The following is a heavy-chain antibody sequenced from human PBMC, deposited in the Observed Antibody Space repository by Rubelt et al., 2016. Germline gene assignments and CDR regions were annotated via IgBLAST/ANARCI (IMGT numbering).Heavy chain of an antibody. V-gene: IGHV1-18*01. CDR3: ARGYCSSANCLFNWFDP. CDR1: GYTFTTYG. Sequence: QVQLVQSGAEVKKPGASVKVSCKASGYTFTTYGISWVRQAPGQGLEWMGWIRIYNGNTHFAQKLQGQVTMTPDTSTSTAYMELRSLRSDDTAMYFCARGYCSSANCLFNWFDPWGQGTLVTVSS. D-gene: IGHD2-2*01. J-gene: IGHJ5*02. CDR2: IRIYNGNT.